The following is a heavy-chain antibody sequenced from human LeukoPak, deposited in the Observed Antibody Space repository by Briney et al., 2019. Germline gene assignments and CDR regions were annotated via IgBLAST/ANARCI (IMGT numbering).Heavy chain of an antibody. V-gene: IGHV3-7*01. CDR1: GFTFSSYW. CDR3: ARVDGSSSCPDY. Sequence: GGSLRLSCAASGFTFSSYWMSWVRQAPGKGLEWVANIKEDGSETYYVDSVKGRFTISRDNAKNSLYLQMSSLRAEDTAVYYCARVDGSSSCPDYWGQGTLVTVSS. CDR2: IKEDGSET. J-gene: IGHJ4*02. D-gene: IGHD6-13*01.